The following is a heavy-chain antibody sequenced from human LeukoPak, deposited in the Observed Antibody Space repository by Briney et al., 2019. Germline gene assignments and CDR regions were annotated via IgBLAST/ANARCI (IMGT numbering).Heavy chain of an antibody. V-gene: IGHV4-4*07. CDR3: ARILRYNWDEGWLDP. D-gene: IGHD1-20*01. CDR1: GASISSYY. J-gene: IGHJ5*02. CDR2: VYTSGST. Sequence: SETLSLTCAVSGASISSYYWSWIRQPAGKGLEWIGRVYTSGSTNYNPSLKSRLTMSVDTSKNQFSLKLNSVTAADMAVYYCARILRYNWDEGWLDPWGQGTLVTVSS.